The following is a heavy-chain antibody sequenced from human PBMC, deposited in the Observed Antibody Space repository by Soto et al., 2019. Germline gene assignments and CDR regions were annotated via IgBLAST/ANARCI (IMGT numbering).Heavy chain of an antibody. D-gene: IGHD4-4*01. CDR1: GYSISSGYY. V-gene: IGHV4-38-2*01. CDR2: IYHSGST. Sequence: SETLSLTCAVSGYSISSGYYWGWIRQPPGKGLEWNGSIYHSGSTYYNPSLKSRVTISVDTSKNQFSLKLSSVTAADTAVYCCARARLHSGFFDYWGQGTLVTVSS. J-gene: IGHJ4*02. CDR3: ARARLHSGFFDY.